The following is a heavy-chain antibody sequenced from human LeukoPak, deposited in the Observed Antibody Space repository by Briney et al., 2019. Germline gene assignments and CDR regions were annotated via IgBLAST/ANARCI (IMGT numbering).Heavy chain of an antibody. Sequence: GGSLRLSCAASGFPFSSYWMHWVRQAPGKGLVWVPRINTDGSRTSYADSVKGRFTISRDNAKNTLYLQMNSLRDEDTALYYCAREGSSSWPFDYWGQGTLVTVSS. J-gene: IGHJ4*02. D-gene: IGHD6-13*01. CDR3: AREGSSSWPFDY. V-gene: IGHV3-74*01. CDR2: INTDGSRT. CDR1: GFPFSSYW.